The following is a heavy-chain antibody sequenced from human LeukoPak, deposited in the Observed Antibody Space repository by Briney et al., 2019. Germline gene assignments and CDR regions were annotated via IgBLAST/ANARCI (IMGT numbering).Heavy chain of an antibody. CDR3: ATVLQPWGSGYYAMQHDAFDP. D-gene: IGHD3-3*01. V-gene: IGHV3-7*01. Sequence: PGGSLRLSCAASGFTSTIYWVSWVRQAPGKGLEWVANIKQDGSEKYHVDSVKGRFTISRDNVKNSLYEQTNSLRAEETGVYYYATVLQPWGSGYYAMQHDAFDPWGQGTLVTVSS. J-gene: IGHJ5*02. CDR1: GFTSTIYW. CDR2: IKQDGSEK.